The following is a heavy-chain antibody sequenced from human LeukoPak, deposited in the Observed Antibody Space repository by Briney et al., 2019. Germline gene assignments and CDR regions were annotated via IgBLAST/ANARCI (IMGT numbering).Heavy chain of an antibody. D-gene: IGHD4-11*01. CDR1: GFTVSSNY. V-gene: IGHV3-66*01. CDR2: IYSGGST. J-gene: IGHJ4*02. Sequence: GGSLRLSCAASGFTVSSNYMSWVRQAPGKGLEWVSVIYSGGSTYYADSVKGRFTISRDNSKNTLYLQMNSLRAEDTAVYYCAKSYYSDYRPPNGYWGQGTLVTVSS. CDR3: AKSYYSDYRPPNGY.